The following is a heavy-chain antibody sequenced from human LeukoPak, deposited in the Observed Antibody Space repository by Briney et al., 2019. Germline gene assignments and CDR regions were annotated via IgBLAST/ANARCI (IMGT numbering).Heavy chain of an antibody. J-gene: IGHJ4*02. CDR2: INPNSGGT. CDR3: ARGASWWQLAVYWY. CDR1: GYTFTGYY. D-gene: IGHD2-15*01. V-gene: IGHV1-2*02. Sequence: ASVKVSCKASGYTFTGYYMHWVRQAPGQGLEWMGWINPNSGGTNYAQKFQGRVTMTRDTSISTAYMELSRLRSDDTAVYYYARGASWWQLAVYWYWGQGTLVTVSS.